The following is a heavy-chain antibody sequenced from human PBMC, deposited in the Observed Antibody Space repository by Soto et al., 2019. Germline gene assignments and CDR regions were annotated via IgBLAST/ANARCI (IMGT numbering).Heavy chain of an antibody. Sequence: GASVKVSCKASGYTFTSYAMHWVRQAPGQRLEWMGWINAGNGNTKYSQKFQGRVTITRDTSASTAYMELSSLRSEDTAVYYCARDLVPAAMVYWFDPWGQGTLVTVSS. V-gene: IGHV1-3*01. CDR2: INAGNGNT. CDR3: ARDLVPAAMVYWFDP. J-gene: IGHJ5*02. CDR1: GYTFTSYA. D-gene: IGHD2-2*01.